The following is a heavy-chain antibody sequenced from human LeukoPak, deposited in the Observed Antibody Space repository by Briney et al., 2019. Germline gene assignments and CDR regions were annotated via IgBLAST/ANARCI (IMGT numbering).Heavy chain of an antibody. J-gene: IGHJ4*02. CDR3: AKFETRGPQSEDN. V-gene: IGHV3-21*01. D-gene: IGHD1-14*01. CDR2: ISGRSIYI. Sequence: GGPLILSCAGSGFTSSDYSMNWVRQAPGKGLEWVSSISGRSIYIIYAGSVKGRFTISRDDAKNSLYLQMTSLRVEDTAVYYCAKFETRGPQSEDNWGQGTLVTVSS. CDR1: GFTSSDYS.